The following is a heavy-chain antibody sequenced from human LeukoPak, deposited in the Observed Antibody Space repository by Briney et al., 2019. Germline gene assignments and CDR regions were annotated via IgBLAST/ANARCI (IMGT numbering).Heavy chain of an antibody. CDR1: GGSISSYY. D-gene: IGHD6-13*01. V-gene: IGHV4-59*01. CDR3: ARGGGIAAAGPHYYYYYMDV. CDR2: IYYSGST. Sequence: SETLSLTCTVSGGSISSYYWSWIRQPPGKGLEWIGYIYYSGSTNYNPSLKSRVTISVDTSKNQFSLKLSSVTAADTAVYYCARGGGIAAAGPHYYYYYMDVLGKGTTVTVSS. J-gene: IGHJ6*03.